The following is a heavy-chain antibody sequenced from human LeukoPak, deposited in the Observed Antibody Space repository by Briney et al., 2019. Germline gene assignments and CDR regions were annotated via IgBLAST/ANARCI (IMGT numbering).Heavy chain of an antibody. V-gene: IGHV4-59*08. Sequence: SETLSLTCTVSGGSISSYYWSWIRQPPGKGLEWIGYIYYSGSTDYNPSLKSRVTISVDTSKNQFSLKLSSVTAADTAVYFCARRAYSAAYWKHFDYWGQGTLVTVSS. J-gene: IGHJ4*02. CDR3: ARRAYSAAYWKHFDY. CDR2: IYYSGST. D-gene: IGHD1-1*01. CDR1: GGSISSYY.